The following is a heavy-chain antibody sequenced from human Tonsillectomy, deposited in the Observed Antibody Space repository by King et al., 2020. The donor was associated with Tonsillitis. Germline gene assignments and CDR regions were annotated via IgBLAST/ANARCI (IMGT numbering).Heavy chain of an antibody. CDR1: GFSFNNYD. J-gene: IGHJ3*02. CDR3: AKDKGADYYDSGRGAFDI. CDR2: ISSSKKYI. D-gene: IGHD3-22*01. Sequence: VQLVESGGGLVKPGGSLRLSCATSGFSFNNYDMSWVRQAPGGGLEWVSSISSSKKYIYYTDSVKGRITISRDSVKKSLYLQMTSLRAEDTAVYYCAKDKGADYYDSGRGAFDIWGQGAMVTVSS. V-gene: IGHV3-21*01.